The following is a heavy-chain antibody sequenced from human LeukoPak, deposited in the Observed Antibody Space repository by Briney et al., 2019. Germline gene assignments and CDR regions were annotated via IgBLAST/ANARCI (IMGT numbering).Heavy chain of an antibody. Sequence: GGSLRLSCSASGFTFSTYWMSWVRQAPGKGLEWVSHVGGGGESFYTDSVKGRFTISRDNSRNTMSLQLNSLRPEDTAVYYCAKDSWAANGIFDPFDIWGQGTMVTVSS. D-gene: IGHD3-3*01. J-gene: IGHJ3*02. CDR1: GFTFSTYW. CDR2: VGGGGES. CDR3: AKDSWAANGIFDPFDI. V-gene: IGHV3-23*01.